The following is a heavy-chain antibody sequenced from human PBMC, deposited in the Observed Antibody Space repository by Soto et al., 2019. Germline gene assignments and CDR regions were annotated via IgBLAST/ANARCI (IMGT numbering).Heavy chain of an antibody. CDR3: ARPRNYALDI. CDR1: GGSLSSSSSF. Sequence: SETLSLTCTVSGGSLSSSSSFWGWIRQSPVKGLEWIGSIYHTKDTYYNPSLKSRVTISADTSRNQFSLRLSSVSAADTAVYYCARPRNYALDIWGPGTMVTVSS. CDR2: IYHTKDT. V-gene: IGHV4-39*01. J-gene: IGHJ3*02.